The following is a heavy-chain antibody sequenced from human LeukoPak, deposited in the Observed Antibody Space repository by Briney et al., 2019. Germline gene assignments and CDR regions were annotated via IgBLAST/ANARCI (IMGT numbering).Heavy chain of an antibody. CDR1: GGSISSSSYY. CDR2: IYYSGST. Sequence: KASETLSLTCTVSGGSISSSSYYWGWIRQPPGKGLEWIGSIYYSGSTNYNPSLKTQVTISLDYSKNQFSLKLSSVTAADTAIYYCTRGLDNYGFGRLWGQGTLVTVSS. J-gene: IGHJ4*02. V-gene: IGHV4-39*07. CDR3: TRGLDNYGFGRL. D-gene: IGHD4-11*01.